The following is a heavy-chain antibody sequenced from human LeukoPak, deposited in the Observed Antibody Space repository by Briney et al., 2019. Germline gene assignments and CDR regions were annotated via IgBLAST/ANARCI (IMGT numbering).Heavy chain of an antibody. CDR2: VNTDGITT. J-gene: IGHJ4*02. CDR1: GFTFSNYY. Sequence: GGSLRLSRAASGFTFSNYYMHWVPQAPGEGPVWFSRVNTDGITTNYADSVKGRFTISRDNAQNAPYLKMHSLRAEDTAVYYCARGLYGDPVGFDFWGQGILVTVSS. D-gene: IGHD4-23*01. CDR3: ARGLYGDPVGFDF. V-gene: IGHV3-74*01.